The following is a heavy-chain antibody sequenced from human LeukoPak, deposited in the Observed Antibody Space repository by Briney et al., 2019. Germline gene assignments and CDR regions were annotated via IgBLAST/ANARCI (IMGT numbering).Heavy chain of an antibody. D-gene: IGHD3-16*01. J-gene: IGHJ4*02. V-gene: IGHV4-34*01. CDR3: ASMRGALDRLDFDIDY. Sequence: PSETLSLTCAVCGGSFSGYYWSWIRQPPGKGLEWIGEINHSGSTNYNPSLKSRVTISVDTSKNQFSLKLSSVTAADTAVYYCASMRGALDRLDFDIDYWGQGTLVTVSS. CDR2: INHSGST. CDR1: GGSFSGYY.